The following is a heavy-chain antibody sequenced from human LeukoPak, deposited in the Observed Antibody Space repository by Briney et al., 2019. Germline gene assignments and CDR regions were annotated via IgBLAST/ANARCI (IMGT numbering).Heavy chain of an antibody. V-gene: IGHV1-2*02. CDR3: ARDRLISHYYGSGSRFDY. CDR1: GYTFTGYY. D-gene: IGHD3-10*01. CDR2: INPNSGGT. J-gene: IGHJ4*02. Sequence: ASVKVSCKASGYTFTGYYMHWVRQAPGQGLEWMGWINPNSGGTNYAQKFQGRVTMTRDTPISTAYMELSRLRSDDTAVYYCARDRLISHYYGSGSRFDYWGQGTLVTVSS.